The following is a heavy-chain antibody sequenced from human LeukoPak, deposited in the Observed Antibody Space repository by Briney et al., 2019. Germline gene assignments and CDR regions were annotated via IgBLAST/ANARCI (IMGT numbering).Heavy chain of an antibody. Sequence: PGGSLRLSCAASGFTFSSYWMHWVRQAPGKGLVWVSRINSDGSSTSYADSVKGRFTISRDNARNTLYLQMNSLRAEDTAVYYCARGSSSWYYDYYYMDVWGKGTTVTVSS. J-gene: IGHJ6*03. CDR3: ARGSSSWYYDYYYMDV. D-gene: IGHD6-13*01. CDR1: GFTFSSYW. V-gene: IGHV3-74*01. CDR2: INSDGSST.